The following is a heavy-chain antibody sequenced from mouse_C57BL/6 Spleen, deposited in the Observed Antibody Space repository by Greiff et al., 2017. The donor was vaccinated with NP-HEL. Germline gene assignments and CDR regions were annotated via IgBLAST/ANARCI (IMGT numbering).Heavy chain of an antibody. D-gene: IGHD3-1*01. J-gene: IGHJ2*01. V-gene: IGHV1-54*01. CDR1: GYAFTNYL. CDR3: ARLGGYYFDY. CDR2: INPGSGGT. Sequence: VKLQQSGAELVRPGTSVKVSCKASGYAFTNYLIEWVKQRPGQGLEWIGVINPGSGGTNYNEKFKGKATLTADKSSSTAYMQLSSLTSEDSAVYFCARLGGYYFDYWGQGTTLTVSS.